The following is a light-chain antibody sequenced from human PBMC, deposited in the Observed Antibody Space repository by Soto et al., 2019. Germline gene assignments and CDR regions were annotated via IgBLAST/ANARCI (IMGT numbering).Light chain of an antibody. CDR1: QSVSTY. J-gene: IGKJ4*01. CDR3: QQRANWVT. V-gene: IGKV3-11*01. Sequence: EIVLTQSPATLSLSPGERATLSCRAGQSVSTYLAWYQQKPGQAPRLLIFDASNRATGIPARFSGSKSGTDFTLTISSLEPEDSAIYYCQQRANWVTFGGGTKVDIK. CDR2: DAS.